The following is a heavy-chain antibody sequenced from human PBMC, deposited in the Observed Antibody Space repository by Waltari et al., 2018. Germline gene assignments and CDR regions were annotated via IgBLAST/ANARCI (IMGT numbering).Heavy chain of an antibody. CDR1: GFTFSEFW. CDR3: SSMDF. CDR2: IKQDGSDK. Sequence: EVQLVESGGGLVQPGWSLRLSCAASGFTFSEFWMSWVRQAPGKGLEWVANIKQDGSDKYYVESVKGRFTISRDNANNLLFLQMNSLRVDDTALYYCSSMDFWGKGTTVIVSS. V-gene: IGHV3-7*01. J-gene: IGHJ6*03.